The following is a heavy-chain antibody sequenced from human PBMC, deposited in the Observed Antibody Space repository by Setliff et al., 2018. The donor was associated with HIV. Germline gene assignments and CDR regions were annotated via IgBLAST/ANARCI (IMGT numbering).Heavy chain of an antibody. CDR2: IVPILNTG. Sequence: SVKVSCKASGGTFRSHEISWVRQAPGQGLEWMGGIVPILNTGNYAPKFQGRVTITADEPTTTAYMELTSLRSEDTAVYYCARGWIEQQLVWNYWGQGTLVTVSS. D-gene: IGHD6-13*01. J-gene: IGHJ4*02. CDR3: ARGWIEQQLVWNY. CDR1: GGTFRSHE. V-gene: IGHV1-69*13.